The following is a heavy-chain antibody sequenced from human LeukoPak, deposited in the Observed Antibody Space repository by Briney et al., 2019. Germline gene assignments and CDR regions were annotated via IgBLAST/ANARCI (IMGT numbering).Heavy chain of an antibody. Sequence: SETLSLTCAVSGGSISSGGYYWSWIRQYPGKGLEWIGYIFYNGATDYNPSLKSRVSISLDTSQNQFSLKLYSVTAADTAVYYCARLQGSRTATVDFWGQGTLVTVSA. CDR3: ARLQGSRTATVDF. D-gene: IGHD1-26*01. CDR2: IFYNGAT. J-gene: IGHJ4*02. CDR1: GGSISSGGYY. V-gene: IGHV4-31*11.